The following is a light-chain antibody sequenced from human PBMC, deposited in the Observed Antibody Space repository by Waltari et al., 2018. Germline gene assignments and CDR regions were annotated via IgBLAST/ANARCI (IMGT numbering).Light chain of an antibody. CDR1: NSNIGRNF. CDR2: TSN. CDR3: ASWDDGLNVWM. J-gene: IGLJ3*02. Sequence: QSVLNQPPSVSAIPGQRVTISCSGDNSNIGRNFVLWLQQAPQMAPKLLIHTSNPRPPGVPDRFSGSRSGPSASLSISGLQSEDEADYYCASWDDGLNVWMFGGGTKVPVL. V-gene: IGLV1-44*01.